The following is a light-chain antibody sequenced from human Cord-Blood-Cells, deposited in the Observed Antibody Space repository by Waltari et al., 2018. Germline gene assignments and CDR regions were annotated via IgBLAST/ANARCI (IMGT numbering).Light chain of an antibody. J-gene: IGLJ3*02. Sequence: QSALTQPASVSGSPGPSITISCTGTSSDVGSYNLVSWYQQHPGKDPKLMIYEGSKRPSGVSNRFSGSKSGNTASLTISGLQAEDEADYYCCSYAPWVFGGGTKLTVL. CDR2: EGS. CDR1: SSDVGSYNL. V-gene: IGLV2-23*01. CDR3: CSYAPWV.